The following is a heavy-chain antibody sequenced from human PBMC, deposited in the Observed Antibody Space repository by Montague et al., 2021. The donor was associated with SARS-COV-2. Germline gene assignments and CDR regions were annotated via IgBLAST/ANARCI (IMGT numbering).Heavy chain of an antibody. Sequence: CAISGDSVSSNSAACNWIRQSPSRGLEWLGRTYYRPKWYNDYAVSVKSRITINPDTSKNQFSLQLNSVTPEDTAVYCCAREYPPPLWFGELDYYGMDVWGQGTTVTVSS. J-gene: IGHJ6*02. CDR3: AREYPPPLWFGELDYYGMDV. CDR2: TYYRPKWYN. V-gene: IGHV6-1*01. CDR1: GDSVSSNSAA. D-gene: IGHD3-10*01.